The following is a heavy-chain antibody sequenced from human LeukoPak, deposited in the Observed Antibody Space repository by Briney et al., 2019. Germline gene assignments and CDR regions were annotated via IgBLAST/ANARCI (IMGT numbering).Heavy chain of an antibody. V-gene: IGHV3-30*02. CDR2: IRYDGSNK. CDR3: AKGPRAYYYGSGTYSKQSYLDY. CDR1: GFTFSSYG. D-gene: IGHD3-10*01. J-gene: IGHJ4*02. Sequence: GGSLRLSCAASGFTFSSYGMHWVRQAPGKGLEWVACIRYDGSNKKYADSVKGRFTISRDNSKNTLYLQMNSLRAEDTAVYYCAKGPRAYYYGSGTYSKQSYLDYWGQGTLATVSS.